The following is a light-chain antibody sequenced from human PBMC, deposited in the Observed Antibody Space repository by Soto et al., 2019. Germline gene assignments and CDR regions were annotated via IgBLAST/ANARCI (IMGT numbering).Light chain of an antibody. Sequence: ALTQPASVSGSPGQSISISCTGTNSDIGDYDYVSWYQHHPGKAPKLMIHEVTNRPSGVSNRFSGSKSGNTAFLTISGLQAEDEADYYCSSYTSSSTRVFGGGTKVTGL. CDR3: SSYTSSSTRV. J-gene: IGLJ3*02. CDR1: NSDIGDYDY. V-gene: IGLV2-14*01. CDR2: EVT.